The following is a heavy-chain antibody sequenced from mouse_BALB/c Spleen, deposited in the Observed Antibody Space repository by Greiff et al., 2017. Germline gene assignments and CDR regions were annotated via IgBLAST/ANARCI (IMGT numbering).Heavy chain of an antibody. D-gene: IGHD2-3*01. J-gene: IGHJ3*01. CDR3: AREWDGYLAY. Sequence: EVKLVESGGGLVKPGGSLKLSCAASGFTFSSYAMSWVRQTPEKRLEWVASISSGGSTYYPDSVKGRFTISRDNARNILYLQMSSLRSEDTAMYYCAREWDGYLAYWGQGTLVTVSA. CDR1: GFTFSSYA. V-gene: IGHV5-6-5*01. CDR2: ISSGGST.